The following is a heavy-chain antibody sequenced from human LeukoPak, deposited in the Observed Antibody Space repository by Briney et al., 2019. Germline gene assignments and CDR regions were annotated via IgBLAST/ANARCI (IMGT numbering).Heavy chain of an antibody. J-gene: IGHJ4*02. D-gene: IGHD1-26*01. Sequence: GGSLRLSCAASGFTFSSHWMHWFRQAPGKGLVWVSRINSDGSSTSYADSVKGRFTISRDNAKNTLYLQMNSLRAEDTAVYYCARESSVGAHKAFDYWGQGTLVTVSS. CDR1: GFTFSSHW. CDR2: INSDGSST. CDR3: ARESSVGAHKAFDY. V-gene: IGHV3-74*01.